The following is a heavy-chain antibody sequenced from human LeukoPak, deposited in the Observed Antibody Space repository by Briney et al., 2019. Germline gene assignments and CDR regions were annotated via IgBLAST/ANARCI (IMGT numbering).Heavy chain of an antibody. D-gene: IGHD6-19*01. V-gene: IGHV3-15*01. J-gene: IGHJ6*03. CDR2: IKSKTDGGTT. CDR1: GFTFSNAW. Sequence: GGSLSLSCAASGFTFSNAWMSWVRQAPGKGLEWVGRIKSKTDGGTTDYAAPVKGRFTISRDDSKNTLYLQMNSLKTEDTAVYYCKRTDSSGWYYDYYMDVWGKGTTVTVSS. CDR3: KRTDSSGWYYDYYMDV.